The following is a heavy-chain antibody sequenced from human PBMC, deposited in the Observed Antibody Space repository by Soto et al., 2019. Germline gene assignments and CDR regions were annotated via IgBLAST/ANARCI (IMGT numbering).Heavy chain of an antibody. CDR1: GGSISNYY. J-gene: IGHJ4*02. Sequence: SETLSLTCTVSGGSISNYYWSWVRQPPGKGLEWIGYIYYSGSTNYNPSLKSRVTISVDTSKNQFSLKLSSVTAADTAVYYCARRYGGNFDYWGQGTLVTVSS. CDR3: ARRYGGNFDY. CDR2: IYYSGST. D-gene: IGHD1-26*01. V-gene: IGHV4-59*01.